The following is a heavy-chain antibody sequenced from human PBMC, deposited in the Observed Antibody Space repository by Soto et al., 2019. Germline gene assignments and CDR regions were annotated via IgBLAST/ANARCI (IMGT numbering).Heavy chain of an antibody. Sequence: QVQLVESGGGVVQPARSLRLSCAASGFTFSSYGMHWVRQAPGKGLEWVAVISYDGSNKYYADSVKGRFTISRDNSKNTLYLQMNSLRAEDTAVYYCAKTPDPGYSSSWYEGDYWGQGTLVTVSS. D-gene: IGHD6-13*01. V-gene: IGHV3-30*18. CDR1: GFTFSSYG. CDR3: AKTPDPGYSSSWYEGDY. J-gene: IGHJ4*02. CDR2: ISYDGSNK.